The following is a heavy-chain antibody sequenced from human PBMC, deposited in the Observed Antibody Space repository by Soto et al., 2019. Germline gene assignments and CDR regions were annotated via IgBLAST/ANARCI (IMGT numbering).Heavy chain of an antibody. CDR3: VRSSFGCVYY. CDR2: LNYEGSST. CDR1: GFTLSHYW. D-gene: IGHD5-18*01. Sequence: EVQLLESGGGLVQPGGTLTLSCAASGFTLSHYWMHWVRQVPGRGLVWVSRLNYEGSSTHYADSVRGRFTISRDNAKNTLYLQMSSLRVEDTAIYYCVRSSFGCVYYWGPGTVVTFAS. V-gene: IGHV3-74*01. J-gene: IGHJ4*02.